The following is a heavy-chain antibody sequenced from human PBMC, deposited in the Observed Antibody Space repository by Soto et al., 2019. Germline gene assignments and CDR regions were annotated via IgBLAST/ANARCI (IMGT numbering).Heavy chain of an antibody. CDR3: ARARYYAMDV. J-gene: IGHJ6*02. Sequence: QAQLVQSGAEVKEPGASVKVSCKASGYTFTYDLMHWVRQAPGQGLEWVGIIYPNDDYTAYAQKFQGRVTMTRDTSTSTVYMELGGLRFDDTATYYCARARYYAMDVWGQGTTVTVFS. CDR2: IYPNDDYT. CDR1: GYTFTYDL. V-gene: IGHV1-46*01.